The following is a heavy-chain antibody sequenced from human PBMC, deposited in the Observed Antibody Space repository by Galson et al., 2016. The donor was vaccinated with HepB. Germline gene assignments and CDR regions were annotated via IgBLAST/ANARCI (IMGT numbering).Heavy chain of an antibody. V-gene: IGHV1-46*01. CDR1: GDTFTSYY. CDR3: VRGLPLPMYYDFWSGYFSLIY. D-gene: IGHD3-3*01. J-gene: IGHJ4*02. Sequence: SVKVSCKASGDTFTSYYIHWVRQAPGQGLEWMGIIDPSGGSRRFAQKFQDRVAMIRDTSASTVYMQVSSLKSEDTAVYYRVRGLPLPMYYDFWSGYFSLIYWGKGTLVTVSS. CDR2: IDPSGGSR.